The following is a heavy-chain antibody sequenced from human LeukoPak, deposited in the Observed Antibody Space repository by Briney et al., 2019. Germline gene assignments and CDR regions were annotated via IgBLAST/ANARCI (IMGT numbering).Heavy chain of an antibody. CDR2: ISYDGSNK. Sequence: GGSLRLSCAASGFTFSSYAMHWVRQAPGKGLEWVAVISYDGSNKYYADSVKGRFTISRDNSKNTLYLQMNSLRAEDTAVYYSVLIGDWGQGTLVTVSS. V-gene: IGHV3-30*04. CDR1: GFTFSSYA. D-gene: IGHD3-10*01. J-gene: IGHJ4*02. CDR3: VLIGD.